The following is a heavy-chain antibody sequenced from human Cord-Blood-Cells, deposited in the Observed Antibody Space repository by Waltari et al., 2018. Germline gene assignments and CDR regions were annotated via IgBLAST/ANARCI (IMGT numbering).Heavy chain of an antibody. CDR2: IIPILGIA. Sequence: QVQLVQSGAEVKKPGSSVKVSCKASGGTFSSYAISWVRQAPGQGLEWMGGIIPILGIAKYAQRCQGRVTIPADESTSTAEMELGSRRSENRALYYGASGGGDYGGNSGYFDYWGQGTLVTVSS. CDR1: GGTFSSYA. D-gene: IGHD4-17*01. CDR3: ASGGGDYGGNSGYFDY. J-gene: IGHJ4*02. V-gene: IGHV1-69*04.